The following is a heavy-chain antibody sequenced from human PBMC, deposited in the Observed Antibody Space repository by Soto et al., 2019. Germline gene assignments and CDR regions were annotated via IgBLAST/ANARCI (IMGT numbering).Heavy chain of an antibody. J-gene: IGHJ6*02. Sequence: GGSLRLSCAASGVTFSSYAMHWVRQAPGKGLEWVAVISYDGSNKYYADSVKGRFTISRDNSKNTLYLQMNSLRAEDTAVYYCARGLGDRECYSNYHYYGMDFWGQGTTVTVSS. D-gene: IGHD4-4*01. V-gene: IGHV3-30-3*01. CDR2: ISYDGSNK. CDR1: GVTFSSYA. CDR3: ARGLGDRECYSNYHYYGMDF.